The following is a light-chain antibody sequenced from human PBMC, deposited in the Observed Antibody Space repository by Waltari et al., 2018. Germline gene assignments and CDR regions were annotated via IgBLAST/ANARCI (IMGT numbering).Light chain of an antibody. CDR2: GSS. Sequence: EIVMTQSPATLSVSPGERATLSCRASQYINTNLAWYQQKPGQAPRLLIYGSSTRATGIPARFSGSGSGTEFNLTISSLQSEDFVVYYCQQYFNRPPWTFGQGTKVEIK. CDR1: QYINTN. CDR3: QQYFNRPPWT. V-gene: IGKV3-15*01. J-gene: IGKJ1*01.